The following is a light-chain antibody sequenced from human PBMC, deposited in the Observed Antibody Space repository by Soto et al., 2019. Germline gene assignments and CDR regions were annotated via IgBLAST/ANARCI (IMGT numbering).Light chain of an antibody. Sequence: EIGMTQSRATLSVSPGERATHACRASQSVRSNIAWYQQKPGQAPRLLIYGASTRATGIPARFSGSGSGTEFTLTISSLQSEDFAVYYCQQYNNWTFGQGTKVEIK. CDR2: GAS. CDR3: QQYNNWT. CDR1: QSVRSN. V-gene: IGKV3-15*01. J-gene: IGKJ1*01.